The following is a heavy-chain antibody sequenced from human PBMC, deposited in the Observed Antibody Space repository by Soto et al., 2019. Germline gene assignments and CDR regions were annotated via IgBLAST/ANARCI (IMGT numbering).Heavy chain of an antibody. CDR1: GFTFSSYD. D-gene: IGHD3-3*01. CDR3: ARGSRTIFGVVNTDAFDI. CDR2: IGTAGDP. V-gene: IGHV3-13*05. Sequence: GGSLRLSCAASGFTFSSYDMHWVRQATGKGLEWVSAIGTAGDPYYPGSVKGRFTISRENAKNSLYLQMNSLRAGDTAVYYYARGSRTIFGVVNTDAFDIWGQGTMVTVSS. J-gene: IGHJ3*02.